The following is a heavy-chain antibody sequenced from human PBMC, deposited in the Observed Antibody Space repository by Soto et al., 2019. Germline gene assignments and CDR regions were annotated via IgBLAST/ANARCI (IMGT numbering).Heavy chain of an antibody. CDR2: IHPSGST. CDR1: DGSLSDNY. J-gene: IGHJ5*02. Sequence: QVHLQQWGAGLLKPSETLSLTCAVYDGSLSDNYYTWTRQSPGKGLEWIGEIHPSGSTFYNPSLQTRVTLLQDASKKPFSLNLFSVTAADAGEYYCSTGSDAYKGGRTWGQGTLVTVSS. CDR3: STGSDAYKGGRT. D-gene: IGHD1-1*01. V-gene: IGHV4-34*02.